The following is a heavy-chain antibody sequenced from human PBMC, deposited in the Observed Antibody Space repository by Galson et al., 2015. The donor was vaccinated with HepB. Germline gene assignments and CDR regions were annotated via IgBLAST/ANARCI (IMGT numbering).Heavy chain of an antibody. D-gene: IGHD2-15*01. CDR1: GQSFSTYY. CDR3: ARKYSSGWGYLEL. Sequence: ETLSLTCAVYGQSFSTYYWTWIRQSPGKGLEWIGEITQSGATTYNPSLKSRVIISVDTSRNQFSLHMESGTAADTAVFYCARKYSSGWGYLELWGRGTPVIVSS. V-gene: IGHV4-34*01. J-gene: IGHJ2*01. CDR2: ITQSGAT.